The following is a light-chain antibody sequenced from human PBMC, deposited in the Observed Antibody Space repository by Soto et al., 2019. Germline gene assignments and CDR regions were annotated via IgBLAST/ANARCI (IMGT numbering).Light chain of an antibody. CDR1: QSVRTS. CDR2: DAS. Sequence: EIVLTQSPATLSLSPGERATLSCRASQSVRTSLAWYQQKPDQAPRFLIYDASNRATGIPARFSGSGSGTDFTLTISRLEPEDFAAYYCQQRSDWPVTFGPGTKVDNK. J-gene: IGKJ3*01. CDR3: QQRSDWPVT. V-gene: IGKV3-11*01.